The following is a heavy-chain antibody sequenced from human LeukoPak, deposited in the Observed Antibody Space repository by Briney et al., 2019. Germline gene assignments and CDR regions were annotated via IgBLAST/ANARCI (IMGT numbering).Heavy chain of an antibody. CDR3: ATVSSGWYKHYFDY. Sequence: ASVKVSCKASGYTFAKYAIHWVRQAPGQRLEWMGWINAGNGNTRYSQKFQGRVTMTEDTSTDTAYMELSSLRSEDTAVYYCATVSSGWYKHYFDYWGQGTLVTVSS. CDR1: GYTFAKYA. D-gene: IGHD6-19*01. V-gene: IGHV1-3*01. J-gene: IGHJ4*02. CDR2: INAGNGNT.